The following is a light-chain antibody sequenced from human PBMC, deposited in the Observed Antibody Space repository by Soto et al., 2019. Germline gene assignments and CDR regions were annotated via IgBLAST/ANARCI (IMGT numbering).Light chain of an antibody. CDR3: QQFQAFST. Sequence: DIQMTQSPSTLSGSVGDRVTITCRASQTISSWLAWYQQKPGKAPKLLIYKASTLKSGVPSRFSGSGSGTEFTLTISSLQPEDFATYYCQQFQAFSTFGPGTKVDIK. CDR1: QTISSW. CDR2: KAS. V-gene: IGKV1-5*03. J-gene: IGKJ1*01.